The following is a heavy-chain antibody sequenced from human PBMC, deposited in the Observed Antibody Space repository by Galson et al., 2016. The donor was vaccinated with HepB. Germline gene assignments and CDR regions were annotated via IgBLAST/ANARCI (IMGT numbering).Heavy chain of an antibody. D-gene: IGHD2-8*02. J-gene: IGHJ4*02. CDR2: ISYDGDAK. CDR3: ARPYCTGGVCPNYFDF. Sequence: SLRLSCAASGFTFSAYGMHWVRQAPGKGLEWVVVISYDGDAKYYSDSVKGRFTISRDDSKSTLYLQMNSLRAEDTAVYYCARPYCTGGVCPNYFDFWGLGTLVTVSS. V-gene: IGHV3-30*03. CDR1: GFTFSAYG.